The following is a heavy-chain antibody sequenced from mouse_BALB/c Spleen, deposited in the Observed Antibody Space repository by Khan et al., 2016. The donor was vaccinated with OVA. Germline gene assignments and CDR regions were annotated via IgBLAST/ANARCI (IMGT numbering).Heavy chain of an antibody. J-gene: IGHJ2*01. CDR3: AREDLTLDY. CDR2: ISYSGST. D-gene: IGHD4-1*01. V-gene: IGHV3-2*02. Sequence: EVQLQESGPGLVKPSQSLSLTCTVTGYSITSDYAWNWIRQFPGNKLEWMGYISYSGSTGYNPSLKSRISITRDTSKSQFFLQLNSVTTEDTATYYGAREDLTLDYWGQGTTLTVSS. CDR1: GYSITSDYA.